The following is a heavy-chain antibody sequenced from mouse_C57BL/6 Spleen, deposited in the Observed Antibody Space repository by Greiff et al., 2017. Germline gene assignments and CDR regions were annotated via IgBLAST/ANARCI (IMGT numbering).Heavy chain of an antibody. CDR1: GYTFTSYW. CDR2: IDPSDSET. Sequence: QVQLQQPGAELVRPGSSVKLSCKASGYTFTSYWMHWVKQRPIQGLEWIGNIDPSDSETHYNQKFKDKATLTVDKSSSTAYMQLSSLTSEDSAVYYCARGYSSGPGWFAYWGQGTLVTVSA. CDR3: ARGYSSGPGWFAY. V-gene: IGHV1-52*01. D-gene: IGHD3-2*02. J-gene: IGHJ3*01.